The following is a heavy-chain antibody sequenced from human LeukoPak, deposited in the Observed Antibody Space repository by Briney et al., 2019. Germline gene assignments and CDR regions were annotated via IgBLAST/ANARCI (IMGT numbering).Heavy chain of an antibody. CDR3: ARRGGSGRAFDY. D-gene: IGHD1-26*01. CDR2: IYYTGST. J-gene: IGHJ4*02. Sequence: SETLSLTCSVSGASISGGTYYWGWIRQPPGKGREWIGSIYYTGSTYDNPSLKSRVTISVDTSKNQSSLKLSSVTAADTAVYYCARRGGSGRAFDYWGQGTLVTVSS. CDR1: GASISGGTYY. V-gene: IGHV4-39*01.